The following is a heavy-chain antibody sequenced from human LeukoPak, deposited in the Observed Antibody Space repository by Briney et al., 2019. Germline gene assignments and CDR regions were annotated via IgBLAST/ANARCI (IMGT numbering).Heavy chain of an antibody. Sequence: SVKVSCKASGGTFSSYAISWVRQAPGQGLEWMGGIIPIFGTANYAQKFQGRVTITADESTSTAYMELSSLRSEDTAVYYCASPQGYSNGYHDAFDIWGQGTMVTVSS. D-gene: IGHD4-11*01. CDR3: ASPQGYSNGYHDAFDI. J-gene: IGHJ3*02. CDR2: IIPIFGTA. V-gene: IGHV1-69*13. CDR1: GGTFSSYA.